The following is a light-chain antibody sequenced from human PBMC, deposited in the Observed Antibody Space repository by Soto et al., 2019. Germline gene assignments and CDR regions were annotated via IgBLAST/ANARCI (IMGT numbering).Light chain of an antibody. V-gene: IGKV1-39*01. CDR1: QSISTY. CDR2: AAS. Sequence: DIQMPQSPSSLSASVGDRVTITCRASQSISTYLNWYQQKPGKAPNLLIYAASNLQSGVPSRFSGSGSRTDFTLTISSLQPEDFTPYYCQQTYNTPRNTFGQGTKRDIK. CDR3: QQTYNTPRNT. J-gene: IGKJ2*01.